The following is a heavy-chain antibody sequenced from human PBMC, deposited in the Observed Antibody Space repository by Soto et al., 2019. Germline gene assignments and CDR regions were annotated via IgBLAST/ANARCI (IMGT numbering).Heavy chain of an antibody. CDR3: ARDSSGRHDY. CDR2: IYQSGTT. V-gene: IGHV4-61*01. J-gene: IGHJ4*02. D-gene: IGHD3-22*01. CDR1: GGSVRSGSYY. Sequence: SETLSLTCSVSGGSVRSGSYYWTWIRQPPGKGLEWIGYIYQSGTTNYNAPLKSRVTISIDTSKNQFFLKLNSVTAADTAVYYCARDSSGRHDYWGQGTLVTVS.